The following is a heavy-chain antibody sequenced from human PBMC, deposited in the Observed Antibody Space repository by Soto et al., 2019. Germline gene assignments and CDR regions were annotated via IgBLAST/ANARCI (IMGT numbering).Heavy chain of an antibody. CDR3: AKVRSLPPLY. Sequence: PGGSLGLSCAASGVTFSSYAMSWVRQAPGKGLEWVSGISGSGDNTHYIDSVKGRFTISRDNSKNTLYLQMNSLRAEDTAVYYCAKVRSLPPLYWGQGTLVTVSS. D-gene: IGHD2-21*01. CDR2: ISGSGDNT. J-gene: IGHJ4*02. CDR1: GVTFSSYA. V-gene: IGHV3-23*01.